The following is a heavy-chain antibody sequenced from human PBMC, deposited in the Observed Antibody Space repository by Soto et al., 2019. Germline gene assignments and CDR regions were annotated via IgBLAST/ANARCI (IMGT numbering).Heavy chain of an antibody. CDR3: AKDPYEGVVTAPQYYFDY. CDR1: GFTFSSYG. J-gene: IGHJ4*02. Sequence: QVQLVESGGGVVQPGRSLRLSCAASGFTFSSYGMHWVRQAPGKGLEWVAVISYDGSNKYYADSVKGRFTISRDNSKNTLYLQMNSLRAEDTAVDYCAKDPYEGVVTAPQYYFDYWGQGTLVTVSS. D-gene: IGHD2-21*02. V-gene: IGHV3-30*18. CDR2: ISYDGSNK.